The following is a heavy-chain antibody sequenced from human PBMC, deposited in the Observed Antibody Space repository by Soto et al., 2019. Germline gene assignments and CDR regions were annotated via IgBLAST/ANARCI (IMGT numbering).Heavy chain of an antibody. V-gene: IGHV4-61*08. Sequence: SETLSLTCTVSGGCVDRDVYSWSWIRQHPGKGLEWIGFIYYTGSANYKPSLKSQVTISIEPSKNLFSLKLYSMTAAATAVYYFVVGAVRVLTRY. J-gene: IGHJ2*01. CDR2: IYYTGSA. CDR1: GGCVDRDVYS. CDR3: VVGAVRVLTRY. D-gene: IGHD2-15*01.